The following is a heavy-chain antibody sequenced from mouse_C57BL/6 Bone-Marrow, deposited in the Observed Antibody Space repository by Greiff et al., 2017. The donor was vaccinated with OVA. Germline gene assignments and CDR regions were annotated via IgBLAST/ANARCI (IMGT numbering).Heavy chain of an antibody. CDR3: ARLVAVYFDY. D-gene: IGHD6-2*01. CDR2: IYPGSGNT. Sequence: VQLQESGAELVRPGASVKLSCKASGYTFTDYYINWVKQRPGQGLEWIARIYPGSGNTYYNEKFKGKATLTAEKSSSTAYMQLSSLTSEDSAVYFCARLVAVYFDYWGQGTTLTVSS. V-gene: IGHV1-76*01. J-gene: IGHJ2*01. CDR1: GYTFTDYY.